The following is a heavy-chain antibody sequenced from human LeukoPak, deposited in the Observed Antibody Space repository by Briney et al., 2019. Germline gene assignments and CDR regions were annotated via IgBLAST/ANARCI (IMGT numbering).Heavy chain of an antibody. V-gene: IGHV5-51*04. Sequence: GDSLKISSKASGDSFTSDCIIWVRQMPGKGLDWMGFIYPGDSDTIYTPSFQAHATIPAPKPIRTAYLQWSSLTPSDPAMYSCARSPLAVTTDTVAGMDVSGPGTTVTVYS. CDR3: ARSPLAVTTDTVAGMDV. CDR2: IYPGDSDT. D-gene: IGHD4-17*01. J-gene: IGHJ6*02. CDR1: GDSFTSDC.